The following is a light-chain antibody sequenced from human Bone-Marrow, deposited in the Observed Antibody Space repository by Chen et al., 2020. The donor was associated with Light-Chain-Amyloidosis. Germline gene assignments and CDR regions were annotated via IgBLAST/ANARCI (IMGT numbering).Light chain of an antibody. Sequence: EIVLTQSPATLSLSPGERANISCRASQSVTTYLAWYKQKPGQAHRLLIDVASNLASGIPARFSGSGSVTDFTRTIIRLDSADLAVSYCQQLINWPPTFGGGTKVEIK. CDR2: VAS. CDR3: QQLINWPPT. V-gene: IGKV3-11*01. J-gene: IGKJ4*01. CDR1: QSVTTY.